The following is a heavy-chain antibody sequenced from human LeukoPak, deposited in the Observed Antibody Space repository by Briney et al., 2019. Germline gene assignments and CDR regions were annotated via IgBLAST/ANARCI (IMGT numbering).Heavy chain of an antibody. CDR3: AKHRALGYTNYGDL. CDR2: IRFSDDTT. Sequence: GGSLRLSCAASGFTFSGYARCWVRQAPGKGLEWVSTIRFSDDTTYYADSVKGRFTVSRDNSTSTLNLQMNSLRAEDTAVYYCAKHRALGYTNYGDLWGQGTLVTVSS. D-gene: IGHD1-1*01. CDR1: GFTFSGYA. J-gene: IGHJ4*02. V-gene: IGHV3-23*01.